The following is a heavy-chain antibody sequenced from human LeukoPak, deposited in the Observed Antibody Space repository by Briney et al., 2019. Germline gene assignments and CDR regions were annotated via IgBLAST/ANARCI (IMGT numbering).Heavy chain of an antibody. CDR2: ISYDGGNT. CDR1: GLTFSNYA. Sequence: GRCLRLSCAASGLTFSNYAMHSGRQAPGKGLEWVTVISYDGGNTSYADSVKGRFPISRANSKNTLYLQMNALRAEDTGVCYCARDQRRITMVRGGYYFDYWGQGTLVTVSS. D-gene: IGHD3-10*01. CDR3: ARDQRRITMVRGGYYFDY. J-gene: IGHJ4*02. V-gene: IGHV3-30-3*01.